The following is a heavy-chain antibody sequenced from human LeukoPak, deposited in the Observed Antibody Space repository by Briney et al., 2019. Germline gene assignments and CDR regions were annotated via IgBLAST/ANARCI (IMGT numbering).Heavy chain of an antibody. CDR2: ISSNGGST. J-gene: IGHJ4*02. CDR1: GFTFSSYA. D-gene: IGHD3-9*01. CDR3: ARVRYFDWLGPFDY. V-gene: IGHV3-64*01. Sequence: GGSLRLSCAASGFTFSSYAMHWVRQAPGKGLEYVSAISSNGGSTYYANSVKGRFTISRDNAKKSLYLQMNSLRAEDTAVYYCARVRYFDWLGPFDYWGQGTLVTVSS.